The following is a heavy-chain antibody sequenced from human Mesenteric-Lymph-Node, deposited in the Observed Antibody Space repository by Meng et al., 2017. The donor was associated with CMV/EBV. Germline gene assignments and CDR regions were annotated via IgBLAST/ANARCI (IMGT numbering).Heavy chain of an antibody. Sequence: SVKVSCKASGGTFSSYAISWVRQAPGQGLEWMGGIIPIFGTANYAQKFQGRVTITTDESTSIAYMELSSLRSEDTAVYYCAREGDGSGSYYNVDYYYYGMDVWGQGTTVTVSS. V-gene: IGHV1-69*05. CDR1: GGTFSSYA. J-gene: IGHJ6*02. CDR3: AREGDGSGSYYNVDYYYYGMDV. CDR2: IIPIFGTA. D-gene: IGHD3-10*01.